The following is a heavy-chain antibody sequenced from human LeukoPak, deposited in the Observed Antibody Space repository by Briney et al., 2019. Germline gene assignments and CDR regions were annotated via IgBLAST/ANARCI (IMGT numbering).Heavy chain of an antibody. D-gene: IGHD4-17*01. CDR2: ISYDGTSK. V-gene: IGHV3-30-3*01. CDR1: GFTFSSYA. Sequence: GGTLRLSCAASGFTFSSYALHWVRQAPGKRLEWVAVISYDGTSKYYADSVKGRFTISRDNSKNTLYLQMNSLRAEDTAVYYCAKDLRMTTVTTYHFWGQETLVTVSS. CDR3: AKDLRMTTVTTYHF. J-gene: IGHJ4*02.